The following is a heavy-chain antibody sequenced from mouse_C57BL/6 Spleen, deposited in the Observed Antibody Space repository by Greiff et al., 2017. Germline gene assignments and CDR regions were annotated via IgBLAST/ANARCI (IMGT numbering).Heavy chain of an antibody. CDR1: GYSITSGYS. D-gene: IGHD4-1*01. J-gene: IGHJ1*03. V-gene: IGHV3-6*01. Sequence: EVQVVESGPGLVKPSQSLSLTCSVTGYSITSGYSWNWIRQFPGNKLEWMGYISYDGSNNYNPSLKNRISITRDTSKNQLFLKLNSVTTEDTATYYCARGDLGPSNWYFDVWGTGTTVTVSS. CDR3: ARGDLGPSNWYFDV. CDR2: ISYDGSN.